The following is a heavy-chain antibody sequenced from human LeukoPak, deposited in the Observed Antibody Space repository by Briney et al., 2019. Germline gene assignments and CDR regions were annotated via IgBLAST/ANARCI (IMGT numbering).Heavy chain of an antibody. Sequence: SETLSLTCTVSGGSISSGDYYWSWIRQPPGKGLEWIGYIYYSGSTYYNPSLKSRVTISVDTSKNQFSLKLSSVTAADTAVYYCARDGCSGGSCFDAFDIWGQGTMVTVSS. CDR1: GGSISSGDYY. J-gene: IGHJ3*02. D-gene: IGHD2-15*01. V-gene: IGHV4-31*03. CDR2: IYYSGST. CDR3: ARDGCSGGSCFDAFDI.